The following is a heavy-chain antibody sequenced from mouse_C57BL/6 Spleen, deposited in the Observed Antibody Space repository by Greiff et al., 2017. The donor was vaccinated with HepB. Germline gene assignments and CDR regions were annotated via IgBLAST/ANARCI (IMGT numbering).Heavy chain of an antibody. CDR3: ARSGSNYVGYAMDY. Sequence: VQLQQPGAELVMPGASVKLSCKASGYTFTSYWMHWVKQRPGQGLEWIGEIDPSDSYTNYNQKFKGKSTLTVDKSSSTASMQLSSLTSVDSAVYYCARSGSNYVGYAMDYWGQGTSVTVSS. CDR1: GYTFTSYW. V-gene: IGHV1-69*01. D-gene: IGHD2-5*01. J-gene: IGHJ4*01. CDR2: IDPSDSYT.